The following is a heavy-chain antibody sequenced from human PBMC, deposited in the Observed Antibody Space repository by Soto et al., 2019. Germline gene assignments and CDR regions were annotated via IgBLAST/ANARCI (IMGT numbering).Heavy chain of an antibody. CDR2: LIVILGST. Sequence: SVKVSCKASGGTFSSFAFSWVRQAPGEGLEWMGGLIVILGSTNYAQKFEGRVTITADEGSSTAYMEVSGLRSEDTAVYLCASGYYDSSGYSIDYWGQGTQVTVSS. V-gene: IGHV1-69*13. CDR3: ASGYYDSSGYSIDY. J-gene: IGHJ4*02. D-gene: IGHD3-22*01. CDR1: GGTFSSFA.